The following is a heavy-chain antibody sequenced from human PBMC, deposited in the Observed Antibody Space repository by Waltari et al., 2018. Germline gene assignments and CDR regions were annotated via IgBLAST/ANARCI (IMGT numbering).Heavy chain of an antibody. J-gene: IGHJ2*01. V-gene: IGHV5-51*01. Sequence: EVQLVQSGAEVKKPGESLRISCKASGYSFIAYWIGWVRQMPGKGLEWMGIIYPGDSDTRYSPSFQGQVTISADKSISTAYLQWTSLKASDTAIYYCVRRGFGPRNWYFDLWGRGTLVTVSS. CDR3: VRRGFGPRNWYFDL. D-gene: IGHD3-10*01. CDR1: GYSFIAYW. CDR2: IYPGDSDT.